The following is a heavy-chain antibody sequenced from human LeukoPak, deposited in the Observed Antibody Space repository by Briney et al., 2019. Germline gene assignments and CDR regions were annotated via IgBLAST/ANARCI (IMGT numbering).Heavy chain of an antibody. Sequence: ASVKVSCKASGYTFTGYYIHWVRQAPGQGLEWMGWINPNSGGTNYAQKFQGRVTMTRDTSISTAYMELSSLRSDDTAVYYCARADSVPAGDYHYWYMDVWGKGTTVTVSS. CDR1: GYTFTGYY. CDR2: INPNSGGT. V-gene: IGHV1-2*02. J-gene: IGHJ6*03. CDR3: ARADSVPAGDYHYWYMDV. D-gene: IGHD2-2*01.